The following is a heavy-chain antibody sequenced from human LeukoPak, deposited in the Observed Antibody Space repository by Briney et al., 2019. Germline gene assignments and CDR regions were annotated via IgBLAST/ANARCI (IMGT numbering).Heavy chain of an antibody. Sequence: GGSLRLSCAASGFTFSSFSMNWVRQAPGKGLEWVSYIDSSSSTIYYADPVKGRFTISRGNTKNSVYLQMTSLRADDAAVYYCATSGAYEISWAFNIWGQGTMVAVSS. CDR2: IDSSSSTI. V-gene: IGHV3-48*04. CDR3: ATSGAYEISWAFNI. CDR1: GFTFSSFS. J-gene: IGHJ3*02. D-gene: IGHD5-12*01.